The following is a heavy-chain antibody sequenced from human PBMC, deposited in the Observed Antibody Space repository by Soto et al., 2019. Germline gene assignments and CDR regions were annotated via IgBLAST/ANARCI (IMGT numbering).Heavy chain of an antibody. CDR2: IYNRGTT. D-gene: IGHD3-22*01. J-gene: IGHJ4*02. V-gene: IGHV4-61*01. CDR3: ARGLYYDSSFSPLPLDY. CDR1: GGSVSRGSYY. Sequence: PSETLSLTCTVSGGSVSRGSYYWSWIRQPPGQGLEGIGYIYNRGTTNYSPSLKSRVTISVDTSNNQFSLKLSSVTAADTAVYYCARGLYYDSSFSPLPLDYWGQGTLVTVSS.